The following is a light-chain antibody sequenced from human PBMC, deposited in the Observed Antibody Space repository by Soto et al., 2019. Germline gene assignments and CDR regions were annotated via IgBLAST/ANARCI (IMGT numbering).Light chain of an antibody. CDR2: AAS. V-gene: IGKV1-33*01. J-gene: IGKJ5*01. Sequence: DIQMTQSPSSVSASLGDRVTITFRSSQGISNYLAWYQQKPGKAPKLLIYAASSLQSGVPSRFSGSGSGTDFSFTISSLQPEDVAIYYCHQYDNLPPTFGQGTRLEI. CDR3: HQYDNLPPT. CDR1: QGISNY.